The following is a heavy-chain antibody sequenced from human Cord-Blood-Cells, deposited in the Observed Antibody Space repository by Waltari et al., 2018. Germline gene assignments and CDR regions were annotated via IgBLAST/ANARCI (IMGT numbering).Heavy chain of an antibody. V-gene: IGHV2-5*02. CDR2: IYWDYDK. J-gene: IGHJ3*02. D-gene: IGHD3-3*01. CDR3: AHRSITIFGVVSDAFDI. Sequence: QITLKESGPTLVKPTQTLTLTCTFSGFSLSTSGVGVGWIRQPPGKALEWLAIIYWDYDKRYSPSLKSMLTITKDTSKNQVVLTMTNMDPVDTATYYCAHRSITIFGVVSDAFDIWGQGTMVTVSS. CDR1: GFSLSTSGVG.